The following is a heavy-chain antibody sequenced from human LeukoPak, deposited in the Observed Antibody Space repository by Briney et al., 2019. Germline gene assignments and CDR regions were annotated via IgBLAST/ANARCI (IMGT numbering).Heavy chain of an antibody. V-gene: IGHV4-4*02. Sequence: SETLSLTCAVSGGTISSSNWWSWVRQPPGKGLEWIGEIYHSGSTNYNPSLKSRVTISVAKSKNQFSLKLSSVTAADTAVYYCARGGPQWLGNWFDPWGQGTLVTVSS. CDR1: GGTISSSNW. J-gene: IGHJ5*02. D-gene: IGHD6-19*01. CDR3: ARGGPQWLGNWFDP. CDR2: IYHSGST.